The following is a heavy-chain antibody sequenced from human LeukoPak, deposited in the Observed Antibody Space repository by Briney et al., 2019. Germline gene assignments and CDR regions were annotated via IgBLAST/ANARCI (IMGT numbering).Heavy chain of an antibody. CDR2: IRSKANSYAT. Sequence: GGSLRLSCAASGFTFSGSAMHWVRQASGKGLEWVGRIRSKANSYATAYAASVKGRFTISRDDSKNTAYLQMNSLKTEDTAVCYCTRQQVLTGYYYFDYWGQGTLVTVSS. V-gene: IGHV3-73*01. CDR1: GFTFSGSA. D-gene: IGHD3-9*01. CDR3: TRQQVLTGYYYFDY. J-gene: IGHJ4*02.